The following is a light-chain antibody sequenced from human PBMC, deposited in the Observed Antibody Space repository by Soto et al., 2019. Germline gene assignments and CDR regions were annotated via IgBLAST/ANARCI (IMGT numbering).Light chain of an antibody. V-gene: IGKV1-12*01. CDR3: QQGNSFPIT. CDR1: QSISSW. J-gene: IGKJ5*01. CDR2: AAS. Sequence: IQITQSPSTLSASVVDRVTVTCRASQSISSWLAWYQQKPGKAPKLLIYAASSLQSGVPPRFSGSGSGTDFTLTISSLQPEDFATYYCQQGNSFPITFGQGTRLEIK.